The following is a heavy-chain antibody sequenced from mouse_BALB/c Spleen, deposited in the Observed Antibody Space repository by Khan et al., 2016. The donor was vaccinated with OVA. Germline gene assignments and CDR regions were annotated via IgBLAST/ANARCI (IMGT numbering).Heavy chain of an antibody. CDR2: ILAGGSK. Sequence: VQLQESGPGLVASSQSLSITCTVSGFYLNDFSVSWIRQPPEKGLEWLGLILAGGSKYYNSLLKPRLSISKDNSKSQVFLKVNSLQTDDTAMYYCDKDSPDYGREYWGEGTSDTVSS. CDR3: DKDSPDYGREY. J-gene: IGHJ4*01. V-gene: IGHV2-6-5*01. CDR1: GFYLNDFS.